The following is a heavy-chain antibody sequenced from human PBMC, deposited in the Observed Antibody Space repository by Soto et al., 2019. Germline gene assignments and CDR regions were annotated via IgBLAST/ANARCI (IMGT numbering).Heavy chain of an antibody. D-gene: IGHD3-22*01. V-gene: IGHV4-59*01. CDR2: IYYSGST. CDR3: ARDKNGYYEDGYHRDRIDV. CDR1: GGSISSYY. J-gene: IGHJ6*02. Sequence: SETLSLTCTVSGGSISSYYWRWIRQPPGKGLEWIGYIYYSGSTNYNPSLKSRVTISVDTSKNQFSLKLSSVTAADTAVYYCARDKNGYYEDGYHRDRIDVSGQRTTVIGSS.